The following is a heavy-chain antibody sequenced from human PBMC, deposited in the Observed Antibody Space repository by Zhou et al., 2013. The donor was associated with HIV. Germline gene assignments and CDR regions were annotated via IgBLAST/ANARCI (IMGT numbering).Heavy chain of an antibody. CDR3: ARDGLAARREKGTFDY. V-gene: IGHV1-18*01. CDR1: GYTFTTYG. D-gene: IGHD6-6*01. J-gene: IGHJ4*02. CDR2: ISTSYGDT. Sequence: QVQLVQSGAEVKKPGASVKVSCKASGYTFTTYGISWVRQAPGQGPEWMGWISTSYGDTNYAQKFRGRLTLTTDTSTTTAYMELRSLGRDDTAVYYCARDGLAARREKGTFDYWGQGTLVTVSS.